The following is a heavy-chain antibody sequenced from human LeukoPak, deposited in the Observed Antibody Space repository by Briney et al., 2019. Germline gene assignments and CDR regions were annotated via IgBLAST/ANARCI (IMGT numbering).Heavy chain of an antibody. V-gene: IGHV1-18*01. CDR1: SYTFTTYG. Sequence: ASVKVSCKTASYTFTTYGITWVRQAPGQGLEWMGWVSAYSGDTDYAQSLQGRVTMTTDTSTSTAYMELTTLRSDDTAVYYCARVWYDSGNHLYFYYGLDVWGQGTTVTVSS. CDR3: ARVWYDSGNHLYFYYGLDV. D-gene: IGHD3-22*01. CDR2: VSAYSGDT. J-gene: IGHJ6*02.